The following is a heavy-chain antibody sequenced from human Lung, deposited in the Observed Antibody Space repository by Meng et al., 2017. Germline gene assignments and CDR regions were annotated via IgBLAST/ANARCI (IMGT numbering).Heavy chain of an antibody. CDR2: INHSGST. D-gene: IGHD4-11*01. Sequence: QVRLQRWVAGLLKPSETLSLTCVVSGGSFRDYYWRWLRQPPGKGLEWIGEINHSGSTTYNPSLESRATISVDTSQNNLSLTLSSVTAADSAVYYCARGPTTMAHDFDYWGQGTLVTVSS. CDR3: ARGPTTMAHDFDY. CDR1: GGSFRDYY. V-gene: IGHV4-34*01. J-gene: IGHJ4*02.